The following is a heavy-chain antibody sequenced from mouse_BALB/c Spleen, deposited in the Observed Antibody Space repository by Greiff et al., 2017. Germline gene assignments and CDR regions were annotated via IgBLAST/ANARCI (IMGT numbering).Heavy chain of an antibody. Sequence: EVKLVESGGGLVQPGGSLKLSCAASGFTFSDYYMYWVRQTPEKRLEWVATISDGGSYTYYPDSVKGRFTISRDNAKNNLYLQMSSLKSEDTAMYYCARDYYGSSYYFDYWGQGTTLTVSS. D-gene: IGHD1-1*01. CDR1: GFTFSDYY. J-gene: IGHJ2*01. CDR3: ARDYYGSSYYFDY. CDR2: ISDGGSYT. V-gene: IGHV5-4*02.